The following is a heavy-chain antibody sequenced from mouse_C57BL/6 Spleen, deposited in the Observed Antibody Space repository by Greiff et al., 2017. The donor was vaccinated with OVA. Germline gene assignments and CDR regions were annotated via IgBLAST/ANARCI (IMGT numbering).Heavy chain of an antibody. V-gene: IGHV1-69*01. CDR3: ARGRPYSNYDY. J-gene: IGHJ2*01. Sequence: QVQLQQPGAELVMPGASVKLSCKASGYTFTSYWMHWVKQRPGQGLEWIGEIDPSDSYTNYNQKFEGKSTLTVDKSSSTAYMQLSSLTSEDSAVYYCARGRPYSNYDYWGQGTTLTVSS. CDR2: IDPSDSYT. D-gene: IGHD2-5*01. CDR1: GYTFTSYW.